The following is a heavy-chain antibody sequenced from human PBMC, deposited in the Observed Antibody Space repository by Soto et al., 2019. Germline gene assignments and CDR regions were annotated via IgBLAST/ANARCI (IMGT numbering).Heavy chain of an antibody. D-gene: IGHD3-22*01. J-gene: IGHJ5*02. V-gene: IGHV1-18*04. CDR2: ISAYNGNT. Sequence: ASVKVSCKASGYTFTSYGISWVRQPPGQGLEWIGWISAYNGNTNYAQKLQGRVTMTTDTSTSTAYMELRSLRSDDTAVYYCARDLPSYYYDSSGYYFSWFDPWGQGTLVTVSS. CDR1: GYTFTSYG. CDR3: ARDLPSYYYDSSGYYFSWFDP.